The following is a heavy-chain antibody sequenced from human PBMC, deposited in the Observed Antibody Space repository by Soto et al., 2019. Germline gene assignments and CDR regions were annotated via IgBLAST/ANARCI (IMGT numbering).Heavy chain of an antibody. CDR1: GGSFSGYY. CDR2: INHSGST. V-gene: IGHV4-34*01. Sequence: SETLSLTGAVYGGSFSGYYWSWIRQPPGKGLEWIGEINHSGSTNYNPSLKSRVTISVDTSKNQFSLKLSSVTAADTAVYYCARNGMDVWGQGTTVTVSS. J-gene: IGHJ6*02. CDR3: ARNGMDV.